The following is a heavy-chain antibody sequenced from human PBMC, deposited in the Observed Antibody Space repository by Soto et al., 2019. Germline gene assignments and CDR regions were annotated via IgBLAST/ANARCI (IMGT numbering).Heavy chain of an antibody. V-gene: IGHV1-8*01. Sequence: QVQLVQSGAEVKKPGASVKVSCKTSGYTFTSYDINWVRQATGQGLEWMGWMNPKSGNTAYAQKFQGRVTMTRNTPIRTAYMELRSLRSEATAVYYCARERSSGAFDIWGQGTMVTVSS. D-gene: IGHD1-26*01. CDR1: GYTFTSYD. J-gene: IGHJ3*02. CDR2: MNPKSGNT. CDR3: ARERSSGAFDI.